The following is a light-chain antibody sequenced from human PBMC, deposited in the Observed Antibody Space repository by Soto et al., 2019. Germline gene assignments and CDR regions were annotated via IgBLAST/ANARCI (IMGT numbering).Light chain of an antibody. CDR1: QSVSSN. CDR3: QQYNKWPLT. J-gene: IGKJ1*01. CDR2: AVS. Sequence: EIMMTQSPGTLSASPGERATLSCRPSQSVSSNLAWYQQKPGQAPRLLIYAVSTRATGIPARFSGSGSGTEFTLTISSLQSEDFAVYYCQQYNKWPLTFGKGTKVEIK. V-gene: IGKV3-15*01.